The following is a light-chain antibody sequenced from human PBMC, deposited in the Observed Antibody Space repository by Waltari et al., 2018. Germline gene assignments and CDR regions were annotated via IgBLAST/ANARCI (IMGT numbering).Light chain of an antibody. V-gene: IGLV7-46*01. CDR2: DTS. CDR1: TGAVTSGHY. CDR3: LLSYSGARV. Sequence: QAVVTQEPSLTVSPGGTVTLTCGSSTGAVTSGHYPYWFQQKSGHAPRTLISDTSNTHAWTPARFSGSLLGGKAALTLSGAQPEDEADYYCLLSYSGARVFGGGTKLTVL. J-gene: IGLJ2*01.